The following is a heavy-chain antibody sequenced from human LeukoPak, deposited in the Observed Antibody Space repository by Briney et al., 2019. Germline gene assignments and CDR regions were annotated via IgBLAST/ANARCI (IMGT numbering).Heavy chain of an antibody. V-gene: IGHV1-18*01. CDR2: ISAYNGNT. J-gene: IGHJ4*02. D-gene: IGHD6-13*01. Sequence: ASVKVSCKASGGTFSSYAISWVRQAPGQGLEWMGWISAYNGNTNYAQKLQGRVTMTTDTSTSTAYMELRSLRSDDTAVYYCARGHDGYSSSWYATPYGYWGQGTLVTVSS. CDR1: GGTFSSYA. CDR3: ARGHDGYSSSWYATPYGY.